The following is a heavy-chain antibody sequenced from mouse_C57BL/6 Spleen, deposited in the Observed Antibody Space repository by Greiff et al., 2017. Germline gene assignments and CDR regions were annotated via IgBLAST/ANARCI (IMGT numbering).Heavy chain of an antibody. V-gene: IGHV1-82*01. D-gene: IGHD1-1*01. CDR3: ASPHYYGSSPSWFAY. J-gene: IGHJ3*01. CDR2: IYPGDGDT. CDR1: GYAFSSSW. Sequence: QVQLQQSGPELVKPGASVKISCKASGYAFSSSWMNWVKQRPGKGLEWIGRIYPGDGDTNYNGKFKGNATLTADKSSSTAYMQLSSLTSEDSAVYFCASPHYYGSSPSWFAYWGQGTLVTVSA.